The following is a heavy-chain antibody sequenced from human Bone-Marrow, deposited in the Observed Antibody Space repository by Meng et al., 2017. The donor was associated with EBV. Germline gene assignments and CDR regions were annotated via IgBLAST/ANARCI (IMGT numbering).Heavy chain of an antibody. CDR1: GFTLSSYW. Sequence: EVQVMASGGGLVQLGGYLRLSCAASGFTLSSYWVHWVRQAPGKGLVWVSRINPDGSVINYADSVKGRFTISRDNAKNTVYLQMNNLRADDTAVYYCAKDCFGDKDSWGQGTLVTVSS. CDR2: INPDGSVI. J-gene: IGHJ4*02. V-gene: IGHV3-74*01. D-gene: IGHD2-21*01. CDR3: AKDCFGDKDS.